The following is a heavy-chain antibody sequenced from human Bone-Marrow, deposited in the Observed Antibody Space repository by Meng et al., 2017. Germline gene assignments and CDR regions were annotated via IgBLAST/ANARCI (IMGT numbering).Heavy chain of an antibody. CDR1: GGSVSTSSHY. CDR3: ARINTKDDY. Sequence: SETLSLTCTVSGGSVSTSSHYWGWIRQPPGKGLEWIGTIYYIGHTYYNPSLKSRTTVSVDTSKNQFSVKLNSVTAADTAVYYCARINTKDDYWGQGTLVTVSS. CDR2: IYYIGHT. J-gene: IGHJ4*02. V-gene: IGHV4-39*07.